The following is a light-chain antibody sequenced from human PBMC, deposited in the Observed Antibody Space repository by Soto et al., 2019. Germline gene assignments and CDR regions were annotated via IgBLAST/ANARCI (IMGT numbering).Light chain of an antibody. CDR2: GAS. V-gene: IGKV3-20*01. CDR3: QQYGSSPT. J-gene: IGKJ5*01. CDR1: QSITSGY. Sequence: IVLTQSPGTLSLFPGERATLSCRASQSITSGYLAWYQQKPGQSPRLLIYGASSRATGIPDRFSGSGFGTDFTLTISTLEHEDFTVYYCQQYGSSPTFGQGTRLEIK.